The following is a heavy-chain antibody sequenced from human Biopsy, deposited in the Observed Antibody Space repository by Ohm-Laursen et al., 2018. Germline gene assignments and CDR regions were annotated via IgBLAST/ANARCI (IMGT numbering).Heavy chain of an antibody. CDR1: GYTFTTYD. D-gene: IGHD4-17*01. CDR2: ISAYNGHT. J-gene: IGHJ4*02. CDR3: ARDPHGEGRDYGSYFDY. V-gene: IGHV1-18*01. Sequence: ASVKVSCKASGYTFTTYDISWVRQAPGQGLEWMGWISAYNGHTKFARKFQDRVTMTTDTSTTTAYMDLRSLRSDDTAVYYCARDPHGEGRDYGSYFDYWGQGTLVTVSS.